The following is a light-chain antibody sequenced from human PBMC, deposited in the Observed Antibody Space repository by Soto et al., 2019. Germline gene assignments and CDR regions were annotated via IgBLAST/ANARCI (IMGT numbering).Light chain of an antibody. J-gene: IGLJ2*01. Sequence: QSVLTQPPSASGTPGQRVTISCSGSSSNIGSNTVNWYQQLPGTAPKLLLYTNNQRPSGVPDRFSGSKSGTSASLAISGLQSEHEADYFCAAWDDSLNGLVFGGGTKLTVL. V-gene: IGLV1-44*01. CDR2: TNN. CDR3: AAWDDSLNGLV. CDR1: SSNIGSNT.